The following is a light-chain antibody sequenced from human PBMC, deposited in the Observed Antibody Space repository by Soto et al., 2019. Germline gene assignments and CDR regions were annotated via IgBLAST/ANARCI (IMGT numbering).Light chain of an antibody. CDR1: RSDLYRSTNESY. J-gene: IGKJ4*02. Sequence: IVPTDYEDSLALSLCWQARVNCTSSRSDLYRSTNESYLAWYQQKPGQPPKLLIYWASTLETGVPARFSGSGSGTDFTLTISSLQAEDLAVYYCQHYYSYPQAFGGGTKVDIK. CDR2: WAS. CDR3: QHYYSYPQA. V-gene: IGKV4-1*01.